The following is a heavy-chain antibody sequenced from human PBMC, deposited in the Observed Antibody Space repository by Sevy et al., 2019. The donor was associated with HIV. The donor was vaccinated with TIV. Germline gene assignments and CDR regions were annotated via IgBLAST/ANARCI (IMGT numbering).Heavy chain of an antibody. CDR3: GHIAVAREGEYYFDY. CDR1: NYSISSGYI. J-gene: IGHJ4*02. D-gene: IGHD6-19*01. CDR2: IYHSGRT. V-gene: IGHV4-38-2*02. Sequence: SETLSLTCTVSNYSISSGYIWGWIRQPPGKGLEWIGSIYHSGRTYYNPSLKSRVTVSVDTAKNQFSLKLSSVTAADTAVYYCGHIAVAREGEYYFDYWGQGTLVTVSS.